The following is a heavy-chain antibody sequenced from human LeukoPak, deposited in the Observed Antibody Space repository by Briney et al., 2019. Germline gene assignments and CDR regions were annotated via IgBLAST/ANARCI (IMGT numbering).Heavy chain of an antibody. J-gene: IGHJ4*02. D-gene: IGHD3-16*01. CDR2: INSDGSTT. V-gene: IGHV3-74*01. Sequence: PGGSLRLSCAASGFTFSSYWMHWVRQVPGKGLVWVSRINSDGSTTTYADSVKGRFTISRDNAKNTLYLQMNSLRAEDTAVYYCARGPSFDDTFGDYWGQGTLVTVSS. CDR1: GFTFSSYW. CDR3: ARGPSFDDTFGDY.